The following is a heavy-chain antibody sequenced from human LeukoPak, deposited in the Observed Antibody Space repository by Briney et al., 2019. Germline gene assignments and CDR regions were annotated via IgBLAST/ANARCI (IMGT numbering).Heavy chain of an antibody. CDR1: GGTFSSYA. CDR2: IIPIFGTA. D-gene: IGHD3-22*01. Sequence: ASVKVSCKASGGTFSSYAISWVRQAPGQGLEWMGGIIPIFGTANYAQKFQGRVTITADESTSTAYMELSSLRSEDTAVYYCARGPLLDSVSSSYRPLGYWGQGTLVTVSS. J-gene: IGHJ4*02. CDR3: ARGPLLDSVSSSYRPLGY. V-gene: IGHV1-69*01.